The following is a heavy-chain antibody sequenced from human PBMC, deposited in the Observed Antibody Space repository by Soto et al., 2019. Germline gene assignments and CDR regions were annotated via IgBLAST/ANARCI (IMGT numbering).Heavy chain of an antibody. J-gene: IGHJ6*02. V-gene: IGHV1-46*01. CDR2: INPNGGST. D-gene: IGHD2-2*01. Sequence: AAVKVSCKAPADTFTSYYIHRVRQAPGHGLEWMGIINPNGGSTRFAQTFQGRITMTTDTSTSTVYMELSSLRSEDTAVYYCARVRWAVVPTGWWSMNYYYGMAVWGQGTTVTVSS. CDR3: ARVRWAVVPTGWWSMNYYYGMAV. CDR1: ADTFTSYY.